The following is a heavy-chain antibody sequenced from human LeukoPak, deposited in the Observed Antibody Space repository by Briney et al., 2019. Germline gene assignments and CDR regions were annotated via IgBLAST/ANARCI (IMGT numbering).Heavy chain of an antibody. CDR3: AGGSYYDSSGYPTPFDD. CDR1: GGSISSGSYY. J-gene: IGHJ4*02. D-gene: IGHD3-22*01. V-gene: IGHV4-61*02. Sequence: PSETLSLTCTVSGGSISSGSYYWSWIRQPAGKGLEWIGRIYTSGSTNYNPSLKSRVTISVDTSKNQFSLKLSSVTAADTAVYYCAGGSYYDSSGYPTPFDDWGQGTLVTVSS. CDR2: IYTSGST.